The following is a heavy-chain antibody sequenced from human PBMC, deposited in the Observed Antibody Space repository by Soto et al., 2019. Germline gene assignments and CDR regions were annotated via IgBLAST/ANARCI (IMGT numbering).Heavy chain of an antibody. Sequence: PGESLKISCKGSGYSFTSYWISWVRQMPGKGLEWMGRIDPSGSYTNYSPSFQGHVTISADKSISTAYLQWSSLKASDTAMYYCARQPRTSSWYRKGTYYYYGMDVWGQGTTVT. J-gene: IGHJ6*02. D-gene: IGHD6-13*01. CDR3: ARQPRTSSWYRKGTYYYYGMDV. CDR2: IDPSGSYT. CDR1: GYSFTSYW. V-gene: IGHV5-10-1*01.